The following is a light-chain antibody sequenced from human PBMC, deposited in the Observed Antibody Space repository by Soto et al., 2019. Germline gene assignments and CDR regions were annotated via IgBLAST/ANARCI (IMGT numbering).Light chain of an antibody. CDR2: YAS. V-gene: IGKV3-15*01. CDR3: QQYDYWPVT. CDR1: QSVINN. J-gene: IGKJ5*01. Sequence: EIVMTQSPATLSVSPGERVTISCRASQSVINNLAWYQHKPGQAPRLLISYASTGATGIPARFSGSGSGTDFTLTINSLQSEDFAIYYCQQYDYWPVTFGGGTRLEIK.